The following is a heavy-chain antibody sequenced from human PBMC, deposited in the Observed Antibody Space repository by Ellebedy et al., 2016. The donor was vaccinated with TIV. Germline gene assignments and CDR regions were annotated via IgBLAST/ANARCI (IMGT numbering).Heavy chain of an antibody. CDR2: IKQDGGET. Sequence: GESLKISCAVSGFTFSSYWMSWIRQAPGKGLEWVANIKQDGGETYYGDSVKGRFTISRDNAKRTLDLQMNSLRAEDTAIYYCATDGSYGDYLSPTHAFEIWGQGTLVTVSP. V-gene: IGHV3-7*01. D-gene: IGHD3-16*01. CDR1: GFTFSSYW. J-gene: IGHJ3*02. CDR3: ATDGSYGDYLSPTHAFEI.